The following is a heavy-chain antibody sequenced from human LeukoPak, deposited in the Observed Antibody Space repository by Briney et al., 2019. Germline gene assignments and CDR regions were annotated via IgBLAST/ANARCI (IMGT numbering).Heavy chain of an antibody. CDR3: ARVYYDFWSGYEYDAFDI. J-gene: IGHJ3*02. CDR2: ISAYNGNT. CDR1: GYTFTSYG. Sequence: ASVKVSCKASGYTFTSYGISWVRQAPGQGLELRGWISAYNGNTNYAQKLQGRVTMTTDTSTSTAYMELRSLRSDDTAVYYCARVYYDFWSGYEYDAFDIWGQGTMVTVSS. D-gene: IGHD3-3*01. V-gene: IGHV1-18*01.